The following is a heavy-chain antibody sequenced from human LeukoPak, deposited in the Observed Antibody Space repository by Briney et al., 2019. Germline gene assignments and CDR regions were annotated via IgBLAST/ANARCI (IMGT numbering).Heavy chain of an antibody. CDR1: GFTFISYA. CDR3: AKKLYSSTWYSVDY. V-gene: IGHV3-23*01. D-gene: IGHD6-13*01. CDR2: ISGSGATT. J-gene: IGHJ4*02. Sequence: GGSLRLSCSTSGFTFISYAITWVRQAPGTGLEWVSSISGSGATTYYADSVKGRFTISRDNFKSTVYLQMDSLRAEDTAIYYCAKKLYSSTWYSVDYWGQGTLVTVSS.